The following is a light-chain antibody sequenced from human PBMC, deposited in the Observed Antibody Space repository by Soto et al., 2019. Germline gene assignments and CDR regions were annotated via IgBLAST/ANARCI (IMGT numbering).Light chain of an antibody. CDR1: SSDVGGYNY. CDR3: CSSVGSYTSV. Sequence: QSALTQPRSVSGSPGQSVTISCTGTSSDVGGYNYVSWYQQHPGKAPKLMIYDVSKRPSGVPDRFSGSKSGNTASLTISGLQAEDEADYSCCSSVGSYTSVFGGGTKVTVL. V-gene: IGLV2-11*01. CDR2: DVS. J-gene: IGLJ3*02.